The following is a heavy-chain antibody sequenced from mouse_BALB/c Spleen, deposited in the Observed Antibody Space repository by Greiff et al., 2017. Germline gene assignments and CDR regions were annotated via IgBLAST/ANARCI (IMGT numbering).Heavy chain of an antibody. J-gene: IGHJ4*01. CDR2: IDPENGDT. CDR1: GFNIKDYY. CDR3: LYGRYAMDY. D-gene: IGHD2-10*02. V-gene: IGHV14-4*02. Sequence: VQLQQSGAELVRSGASVKLSCTASGFNIKDYYMHWVKQRPEQGLEWIGWIDPENGDTEYAPKFQGKATMTADTSSNTAYLQLSSLTSEDTAVYYSLYGRYAMDYWGQGTSVTVSS.